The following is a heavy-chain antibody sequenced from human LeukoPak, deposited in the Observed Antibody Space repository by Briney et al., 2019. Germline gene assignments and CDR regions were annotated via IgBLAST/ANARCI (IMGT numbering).Heavy chain of an antibody. D-gene: IGHD3-22*01. CDR2: ISSSSSYI. V-gene: IGHV3-21*01. Sequence: GGSLRLSCAASGFTFSSYTMNWVRQAPGKGLEWVSSISSSSSYIYYADSVKGRFTTSRDNAKNSLYLQMNSLRAEDTAVYYCARAGSYYYDTSGYYYFDYWGQGTLVTVSS. J-gene: IGHJ4*02. CDR1: GFTFSSYT. CDR3: ARAGSYYYDTSGYYYFDY.